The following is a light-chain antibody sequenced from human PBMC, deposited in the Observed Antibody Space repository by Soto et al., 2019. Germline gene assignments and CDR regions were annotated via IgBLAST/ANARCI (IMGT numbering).Light chain of an antibody. V-gene: IGKV3-11*01. CDR1: RSVGSS. J-gene: IGKJ1*01. CDR2: GAS. Sequence: VLTQFPAVLTFSPEDTATLSCRASRSVGSSLAWYQQKPGQAHRLLIYGASNRATGIPDRFSGSESGTDFTLTIRSLEPEESALFDCQQRSYWPWTVGQGTKV. CDR3: QQRSYWPWT.